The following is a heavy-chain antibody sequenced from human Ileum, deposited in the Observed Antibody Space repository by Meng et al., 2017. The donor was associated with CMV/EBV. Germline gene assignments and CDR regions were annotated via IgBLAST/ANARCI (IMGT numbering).Heavy chain of an antibody. V-gene: IGHV3-23*05. D-gene: IGHD3-10*02. CDR1: GFSLTTSC. J-gene: IGHJ4*02. CDR3: AKCSGSVDPFDY. CDR2: IKKNGDNA. Sequence: EVQLLQSGGGLVQPGGSLRLTCEASGFSLTTSCMSWVRQAPGKGLEWVSSIKKNGDNAYYPESVKGRFTISRDGSKNTLYLQMNSLRVEDTALYYCAKCSGSVDPFDYWGQGTLVTVSS.